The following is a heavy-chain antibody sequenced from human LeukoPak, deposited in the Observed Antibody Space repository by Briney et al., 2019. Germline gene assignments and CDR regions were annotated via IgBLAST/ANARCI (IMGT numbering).Heavy chain of an antibody. D-gene: IGHD2-2*01. CDR2: IYYSGST. V-gene: IGHV4-59*01. CDR1: GGSISSYY. Sequence: SETLSLTCTVSGGSISSYYWSWIRQPPGKGLEWIGYIYYSGSTNYNPSLKSRVTISVDTSKNQFSLKLSSVTAADTAVYYCARADQFSFHFDYWGQGTLVTVSS. J-gene: IGHJ4*02. CDR3: ARADQFSFHFDY.